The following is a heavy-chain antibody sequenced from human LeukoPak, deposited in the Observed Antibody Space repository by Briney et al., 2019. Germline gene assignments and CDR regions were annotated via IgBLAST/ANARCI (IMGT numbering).Heavy chain of an antibody. CDR3: AKVGGGRYYYYYYMDV. Sequence: SETLSLTCTVSGGSISSSSYYWGWIRQPPGKGLECIGTIYYSGSTYYKSSLKSRVTISVDTSKNQFSLKLSSVTAADTAVYYCAKVGGGRYYYYYYMDVWGKGTTVTVSS. CDR2: IYYSGST. CDR1: GGSISSSSYY. J-gene: IGHJ6*03. V-gene: IGHV4-39*07. D-gene: IGHD2-15*01.